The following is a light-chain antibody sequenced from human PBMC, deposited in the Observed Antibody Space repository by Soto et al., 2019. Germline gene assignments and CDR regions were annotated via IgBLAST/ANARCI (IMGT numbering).Light chain of an antibody. Sequence: EIVMTQSPATLSVSPGEGATLSCRASQSVSSNLAWYQQKPGQAPRLLIYGASTRATGIPARFSGSGSGTEFTLTIRSLQSEDFAVHYCQQYNNWPPWTFGQGTKVEIK. CDR3: QQYNNWPPWT. CDR1: QSVSSN. J-gene: IGKJ1*01. V-gene: IGKV3-15*01. CDR2: GAS.